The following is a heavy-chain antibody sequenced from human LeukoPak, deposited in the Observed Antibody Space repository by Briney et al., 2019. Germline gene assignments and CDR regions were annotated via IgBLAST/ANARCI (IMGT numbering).Heavy chain of an antibody. CDR3: AREGRRGYSYGSHYFDY. J-gene: IGHJ4*02. CDR1: GFTFSSYG. CDR2: IDYSGGST. D-gene: IGHD5-18*01. Sequence: GGSLRLSCAASGFTFSSYGMSWVRQAPGKGLEWVSSIDYSGGSTYYADSVKGRFTISRDNSKNTLYLQMNSLRAEDTAVYYCAREGRRGYSYGSHYFDYWGQGTLVTVSS. V-gene: IGHV3-23*01.